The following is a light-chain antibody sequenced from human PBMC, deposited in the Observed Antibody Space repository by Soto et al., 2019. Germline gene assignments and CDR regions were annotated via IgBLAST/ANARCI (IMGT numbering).Light chain of an antibody. CDR3: HQYGSSPWT. V-gene: IGKV3-20*01. CDR2: DAS. Sequence: LSHSPGTMSLTPGERASLSCGASQSVYSSYLAWYQQRPGQAPRLLFYDASIRATGIPDRFSGSGSGTDFSLTISRLEPEDFAVYYCHQYGSSPWTFGQGTKV. CDR1: QSVYSSY. J-gene: IGKJ1*01.